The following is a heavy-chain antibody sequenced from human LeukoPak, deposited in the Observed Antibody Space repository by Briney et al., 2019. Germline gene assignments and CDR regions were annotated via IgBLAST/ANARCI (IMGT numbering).Heavy chain of an antibody. Sequence: SGTLSLTCAVSGGSISSSNWWSWVRQPPGKGLEWIGEIYHSGSTNYNPPLKSRVTISVDKSKNQFSLKLSSVTAADTAVYYCARESGTSPRTFDYWGQGTLVTVSS. CDR2: IYHSGST. J-gene: IGHJ4*02. D-gene: IGHD1-1*01. CDR1: GGSISSSNW. V-gene: IGHV4-4*02. CDR3: ARESGTSPRTFDY.